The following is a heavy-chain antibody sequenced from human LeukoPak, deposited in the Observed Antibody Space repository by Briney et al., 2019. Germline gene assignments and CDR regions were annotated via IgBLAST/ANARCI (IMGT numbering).Heavy chain of an antibody. CDR1: GGSFSGYY. CDR3: ARVRGPIYSSSWPNWFDP. D-gene: IGHD6-13*01. Sequence: PSETLSLTCAVYGGSFSGYYWSWIRQPPGKGLEWIGEINHSGSTNYNPSLKSRVTISVDTSKNQFSLKLSSVTAADTAVYYCARVRGPIYSSSWPNWFDPWGQGTLVTVSS. J-gene: IGHJ5*02. CDR2: INHSGST. V-gene: IGHV4-34*01.